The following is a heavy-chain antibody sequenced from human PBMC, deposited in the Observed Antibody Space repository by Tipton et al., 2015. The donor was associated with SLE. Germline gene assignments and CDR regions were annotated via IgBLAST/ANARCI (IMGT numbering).Heavy chain of an antibody. CDR2: IKQDGSEK. CDR3: ARDSFWSGYYYYYYYMDV. CDR1: GFTFSSYW. J-gene: IGHJ6*03. V-gene: IGHV3-7*01. D-gene: IGHD3-3*01. Sequence: SLRLSCAASGFTFSSYWMSWVRQAPGKGLEWVANIKQDGSEKYYVDSVKGRFTISRDNAKNSLYLQMNSLRAEDTAVYYCARDSFWSGYYYYYYYMDVWGKGTTVTVSS.